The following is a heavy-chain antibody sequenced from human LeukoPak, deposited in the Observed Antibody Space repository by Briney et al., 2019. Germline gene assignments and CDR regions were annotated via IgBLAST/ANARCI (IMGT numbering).Heavy chain of an antibody. Sequence: GGSLRLSCAAPGFTFRSYAMSWVRQAPGRGLEWVSTISGSDGSTYYADSVRGRFTITRDISKNMLYLQMNSLRAEDTAVYYCARDQGAAGLYWGQGALVTVSS. J-gene: IGHJ4*02. D-gene: IGHD6-13*01. CDR2: ISGSDGST. V-gene: IGHV3-23*01. CDR3: ARDQGAAGLY. CDR1: GFTFRSYA.